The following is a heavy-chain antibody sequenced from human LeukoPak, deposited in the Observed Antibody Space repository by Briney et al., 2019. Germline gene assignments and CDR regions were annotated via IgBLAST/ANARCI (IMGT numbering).Heavy chain of an antibody. Sequence: PGGSQRLSCAGSGFTFSSHWMTWVRQTPGKGLEWVASIKHDGSEKHYVDSVKGRFTISRDNAKNSLYVEMNNLRGEDTAVYYCARDNFDWRPLDCWGQGTLVTVSS. CDR2: IKHDGSEK. D-gene: IGHD3-9*01. CDR1: GFTFSSHW. V-gene: IGHV3-7*03. CDR3: ARDNFDWRPLDC. J-gene: IGHJ4*02.